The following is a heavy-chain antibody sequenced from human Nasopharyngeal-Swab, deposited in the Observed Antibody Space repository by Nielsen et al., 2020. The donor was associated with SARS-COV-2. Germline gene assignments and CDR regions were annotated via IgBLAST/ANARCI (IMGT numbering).Heavy chain of an antibody. CDR3: ARGLLEARGIYFDS. J-gene: IGHJ4*02. CDR1: GFDVGSSY. CDR2: IYAGGRT. V-gene: IGHV3-53*01. D-gene: IGHD1-1*01. Sequence: GGSLRLSCVASGFDVGSSYMTWVRQAPGKGLEWVSIIYAGGRTFYGDSVQGRVTISRDYSKNTVYLQMNSLRSEDTAVYYCARGLLEARGIYFDSWGQGTLITVSS.